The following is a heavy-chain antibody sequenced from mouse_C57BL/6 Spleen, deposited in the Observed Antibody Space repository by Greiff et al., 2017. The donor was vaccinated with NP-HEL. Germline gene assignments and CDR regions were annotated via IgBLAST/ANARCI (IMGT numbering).Heavy chain of an antibody. CDR1: GYTFTDYA. V-gene: IGHV1-67*01. CDR2: ISTYDGDA. CDR3: ARYGTTVVATGGDY. J-gene: IGHJ2*01. Sequence: VQLQESGPELVRPGVSVKISCKGSGYTFTDYAMHWVKQSPAKRLEWIGVISTYDGDASYNQKFKDKATMTGDKSSSTAYMELARLTSEDSAVYYCARYGTTVVATGGDYWGQGTTLTVSS. D-gene: IGHD1-1*01.